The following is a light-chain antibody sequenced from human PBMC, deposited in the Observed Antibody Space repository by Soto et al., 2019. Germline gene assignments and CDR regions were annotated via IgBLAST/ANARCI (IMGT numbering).Light chain of an antibody. CDR3: SSYTNSSPYV. V-gene: IGLV2-14*01. J-gene: IGLJ1*01. Sequence: QSVLTQPASVSGSPGQSITISCTGTSSDVGGYNYVSWYQQHPVKAPKLMIYEVSNRPSGVSNRFSGSKSGNTASLTIFGLQAEDEADYYCSSYTNSSPYVFGTGTKLTVL. CDR2: EVS. CDR1: SSDVGGYNY.